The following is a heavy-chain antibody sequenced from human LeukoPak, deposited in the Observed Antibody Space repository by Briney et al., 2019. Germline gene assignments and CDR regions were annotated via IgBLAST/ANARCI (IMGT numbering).Heavy chain of an antibody. CDR3: ARAFSSGWYPYSIGGLWFDY. CDR1: GGSISSYY. V-gene: IGHV4-59*01. J-gene: IGHJ4*02. CDR2: IYYTGST. Sequence: PSETLSLTCTVSGGSISSYYWSWIRHPPGKGLEWIGNIYYTGSTNYNPSLKSRVTISVDTSKNQFSLKLSSVTAADTAVYYCARAFSSGWYPYSIGGLWFDYWGQGTLVTVSS. D-gene: IGHD6-19*01.